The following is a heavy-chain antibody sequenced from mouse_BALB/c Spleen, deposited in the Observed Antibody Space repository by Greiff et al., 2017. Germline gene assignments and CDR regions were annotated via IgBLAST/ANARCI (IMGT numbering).Heavy chain of an antibody. J-gene: IGHJ3*01. CDR3: ATLYDGYYEAWFAY. CDR2: IWAGGST. D-gene: IGHD2-3*01. Sequence: VQRVESGPGLVAPSQSLSITCTVSGFSLTSYGVHWVRQPPGKGLEWLGVIWAGGSTNYNSALMSRLSISKDNSKSQVFLKMNSLQTDDTAMYYCATLYDGYYEAWFAYWGQGTLVTVSA. V-gene: IGHV2-9*02. CDR1: GFSLTSYG.